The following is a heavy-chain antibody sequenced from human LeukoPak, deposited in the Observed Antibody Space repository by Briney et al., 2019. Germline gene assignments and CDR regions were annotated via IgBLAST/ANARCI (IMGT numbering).Heavy chain of an antibody. CDR3: ARDPSNSSGWYVYFDY. J-gene: IGHJ4*02. CDR1: GYTFTIYG. V-gene: IGHV1-18*04. D-gene: IGHD6-19*01. Sequence: GASVKVSCKAPGYTFTIYGISWVRQAPGQGLEWMGWISAYNGDTKYAQKLQGRVTMTTDTSTSTAYMKLRSLRSDDTAVYYCARDPSNSSGWYVYFDYWGQGTLVTVSS. CDR2: ISAYNGDT.